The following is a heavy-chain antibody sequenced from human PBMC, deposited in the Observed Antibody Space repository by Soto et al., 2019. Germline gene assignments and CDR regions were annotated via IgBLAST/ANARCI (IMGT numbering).Heavy chain of an antibody. D-gene: IGHD6-19*01. V-gene: IGHV4-39*01. Sequence: SETLSLTCTVPGGSISSSSYYWGWIRQPPGKGLEWIGSIYYSGSTYYNPSLKSRVTISVDTSKNQFSLKLSSVTAADTAVYYCASPTAGYYYYGMDVWGQGTTVTVSS. CDR2: IYYSGST. CDR1: GGSISSSSYY. J-gene: IGHJ6*02. CDR3: ASPTAGYYYYGMDV.